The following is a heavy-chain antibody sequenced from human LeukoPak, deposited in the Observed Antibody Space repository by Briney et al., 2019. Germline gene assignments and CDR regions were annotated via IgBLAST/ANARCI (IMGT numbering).Heavy chain of an antibody. CDR2: ISAYNGNT. D-gene: IGHD3-10*01. CDR1: GYTFTSYG. Sequence: ASVKVSCKASGYTFTSYGISWVRQAPGQGLEWMGWISAYNGNTNYAQKLQGRVTMTTDTSTSTAYTELRSLRSDDTAVYYCARVSIYGSGSVDYFDYWGQGTLVTVSS. V-gene: IGHV1-18*01. J-gene: IGHJ4*02. CDR3: ARVSIYGSGSVDYFDY.